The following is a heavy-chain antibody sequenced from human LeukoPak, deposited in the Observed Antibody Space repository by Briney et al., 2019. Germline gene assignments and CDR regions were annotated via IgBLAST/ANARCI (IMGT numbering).Heavy chain of an antibody. Sequence: ASVKVSCKASGYTFTGYYMHWVRQAPGQGLEWMGWINPNSGGTNYAQKFRGRVTMTRDTSISTAYMELSRLRSDDTAVYYCARAQYYDFWSGYSDMDVWGKGTTVTVSS. CDR2: INPNSGGT. CDR3: ARAQYYDFWSGYSDMDV. V-gene: IGHV1-2*02. CDR1: GYTFTGYY. D-gene: IGHD3-3*01. J-gene: IGHJ6*03.